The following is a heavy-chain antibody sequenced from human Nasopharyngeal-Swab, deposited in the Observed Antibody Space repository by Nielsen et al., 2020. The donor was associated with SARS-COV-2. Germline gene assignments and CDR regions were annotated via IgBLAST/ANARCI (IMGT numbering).Heavy chain of an antibody. CDR3: ARNLRAHYYYDSSGYTGPADY. CDR1: GYTFTSYA. J-gene: IGHJ4*02. D-gene: IGHD3-22*01. Sequence: ASVKVSCKASGYTFTSYAVHWVRQAPGQRLEWMGWINAGNGNTKHSQKFQGRVTITRDTSASTAYMELSSLRSEDTAVYYCARNLRAHYYYDSSGYTGPADYWGQGTLVTVSS. CDR2: INAGNGNT. V-gene: IGHV1-3*01.